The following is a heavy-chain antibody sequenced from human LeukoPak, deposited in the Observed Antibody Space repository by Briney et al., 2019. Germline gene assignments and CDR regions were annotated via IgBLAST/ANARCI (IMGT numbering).Heavy chain of an antibody. CDR2: IKSKTDGGTT. CDR3: TTDPYYYDSSGYYPRFDY. V-gene: IGHV3-15*01. CDR1: GFTFSNAW. Sequence: PGGSLRLSCAASGFTFSNAWMSWVRQAPGKGLEWVGRIKSKTDGGTTGYAAPVKGRFTISRDDSKNTLYLQMNSLKTEDTAVYYCTTDPYYYDSSGYYPRFDYWGQGTLVTVSS. J-gene: IGHJ4*02. D-gene: IGHD3-22*01.